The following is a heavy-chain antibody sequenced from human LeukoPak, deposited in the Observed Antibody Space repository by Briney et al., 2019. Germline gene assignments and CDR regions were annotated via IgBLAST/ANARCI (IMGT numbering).Heavy chain of an antibody. V-gene: IGHV5-51*01. CDR2: IDPGDSDT. CDR1: GYSFTTYW. J-gene: IGHJ4*02. CDR3: AGRVGVPGTWAFDY. Sequence: GESLKISCKGSGYSFTTYWIGWVRQMPGKGLEWMGIIDPGDSDTRYSPSLQGQVTISADKSISTAYLQWSSLKASDTAIYYCAGRVGVPGTWAFDYWGQGTLVTVSS. D-gene: IGHD6-19*01.